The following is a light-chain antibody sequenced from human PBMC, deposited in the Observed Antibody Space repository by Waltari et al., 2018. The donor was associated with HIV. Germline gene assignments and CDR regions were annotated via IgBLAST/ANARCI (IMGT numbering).Light chain of an antibody. Sequence: QSALTQPASVSGSPGQSITISCTGTSSDVGSYNLVSWYKQHPGKAPKLMIYEVSKRPSGVSNRFSGSKSGNTASLTISGLQAEDEADYYCCSYAGSSTSLYVFGTGTKVTVL. CDR2: EVS. V-gene: IGLV2-23*02. CDR1: SSDVGSYNL. J-gene: IGLJ1*01. CDR3: CSYAGSSTSLYV.